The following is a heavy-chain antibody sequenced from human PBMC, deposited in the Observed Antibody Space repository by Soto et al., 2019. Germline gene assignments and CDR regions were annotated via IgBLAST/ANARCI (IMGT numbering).Heavy chain of an antibody. CDR2: FDPEDGET. D-gene: IGHD5-18*01. V-gene: IGHV1-24*01. CDR1: GYPLIELS. Sequence: ASVKVSCKVSGYPLIELSMHWVRQAPGKGLEWMGGFDPEDGETVYAQKFQGRVTMTEDTSTDTAYMELSSLRSEDTAVYYCATDREDGYSQDWGQGTLVTGS. CDR3: ATDREDGYSQD. J-gene: IGHJ4*02.